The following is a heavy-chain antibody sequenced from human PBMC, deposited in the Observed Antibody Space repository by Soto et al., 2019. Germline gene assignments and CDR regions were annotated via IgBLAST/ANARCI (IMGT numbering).Heavy chain of an antibody. CDR1: GGTFSSYA. Sequence: QVQLVQSGAEVKKPGSSVKVSCKASGGTFSSYAFNWVRQAPGQGLEWMGRIIPILRIGDYAQRCQGRVTITADKSTSTVYMELSSLRSEDTAVYYCARNPRAVAAMHMDVWGKGTMVTVSS. CDR3: ARNPRAVAAMHMDV. D-gene: IGHD6-19*01. CDR2: IIPILRIG. J-gene: IGHJ6*03. V-gene: IGHV1-69*04.